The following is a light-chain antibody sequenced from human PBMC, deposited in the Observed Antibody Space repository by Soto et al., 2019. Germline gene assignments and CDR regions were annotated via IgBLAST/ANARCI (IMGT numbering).Light chain of an antibody. CDR3: QQYGSSLPIT. V-gene: IGKV3-20*01. J-gene: IGKJ5*01. CDR1: QSVSSSY. CDR2: GAS. Sequence: EIVLTQSPGTLSLSPGERATLSCRASQSVSSSYLAWYQEKPGQAPRLLIYGASSRATGIPDRFSGSGSGTDLTLTISRLEPEDFAVYHCQQYGSSLPITFGQGTRLDIK.